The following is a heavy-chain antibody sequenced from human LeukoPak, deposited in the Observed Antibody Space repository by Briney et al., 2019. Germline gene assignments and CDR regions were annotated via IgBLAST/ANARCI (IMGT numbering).Heavy chain of an antibody. J-gene: IGHJ3*02. Sequence: PSETLSLTCTVSGGSMSSFHWSWIRQSPGKGLQWIGYIYYSGTTKFNPSLEGRVTISVHTSKNQFSLKLRSVTTADTAMYYCARDSGVQWGAFKIWGKGHWSPSLQ. V-gene: IGHV4-59*01. CDR2: IYYSGTT. D-gene: IGHD1-26*01. CDR1: GGSMSSFH. CDR3: ARDSGVQWGAFKI.